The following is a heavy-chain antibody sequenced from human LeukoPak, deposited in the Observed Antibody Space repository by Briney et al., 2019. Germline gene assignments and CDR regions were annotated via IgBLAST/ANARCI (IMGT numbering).Heavy chain of an antibody. J-gene: IGHJ4*02. CDR2: ISAYNGNT. CDR1: GYTFTSYG. V-gene: IGHV1-18*01. D-gene: IGHD3-3*01. Sequence: GASVKVSCKASGYTFTSYGISWVRQAPGQGLEWMGWISAYNGNTNYAQKLQGRVTMTTDTSTSTAYMELRSLRSDDTAVYYCARDVGFWSGYSPNSLDYWGQGTLVTVSS. CDR3: ARDVGFWSGYSPNSLDY.